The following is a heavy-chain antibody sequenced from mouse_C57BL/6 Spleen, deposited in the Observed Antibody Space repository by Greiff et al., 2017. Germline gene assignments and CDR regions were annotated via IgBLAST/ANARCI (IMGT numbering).Heavy chain of an antibody. V-gene: IGHV3-6*01. J-gene: IGHJ2*01. D-gene: IGHD1-1*01. CDR3: ALYYGSSWYFDY. Sequence: EVQVVESGPGLVKPSQSLSLTCSVTGYSITSGYYWNWIRQFPGNKLEWMGYISYDGSNNYNPSLKNRISITRDTSTNQFFLKLNSVTTEDTATYYCALYYGSSWYFDYWGQGTTLTVSS. CDR2: ISYDGSN. CDR1: GYSITSGYY.